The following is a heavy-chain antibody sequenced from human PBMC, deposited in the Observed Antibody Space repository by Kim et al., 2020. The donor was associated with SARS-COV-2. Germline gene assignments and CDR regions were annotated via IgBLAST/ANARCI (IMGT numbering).Heavy chain of an antibody. CDR1: GFSVTSNY. Sequence: GGSLRLSCAASGFSVTSNYMSWVRQAPGKGLQWVSTIYSGDYTVYTDAVKGRCTISSIDYKNTVYLQMRNLRPEDSAVYYCATSNSFVHFRHWGQGTLVSVTS. V-gene: IGHV3-53*01. CDR2: IYSGDYT. D-gene: IGHD4-4*01. CDR3: ATSNSFVHFRH. J-gene: IGHJ4*02.